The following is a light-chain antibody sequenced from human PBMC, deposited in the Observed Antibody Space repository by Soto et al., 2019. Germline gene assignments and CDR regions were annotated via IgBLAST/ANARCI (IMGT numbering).Light chain of an antibody. V-gene: IGLV2-11*01. CDR1: SSDVGGYNY. J-gene: IGLJ1*01. Sequence: QSALTQPRSVSGSPGQSVTISCTGTSSDVGGYNYVSWYQQHPGKAPKLMIYDVSKRPSGVPDRFSGSKSGNTASLTISGLQAEDEAEYYCCSYAGSYTYVFGTGIKLTVL. CDR3: CSYAGSYTYV. CDR2: DVS.